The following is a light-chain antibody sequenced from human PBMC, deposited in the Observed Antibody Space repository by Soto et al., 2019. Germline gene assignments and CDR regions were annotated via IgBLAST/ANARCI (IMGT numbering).Light chain of an antibody. Sequence: EIAMTQSPATLSVSPGERATLSCRASQSISTELAWYQQIPGQPPRLLIYSASTSATGVPARFTGSGSGSEFTLTISGLQSEDFAIYYCKQGQHWPLTFGQGPRLEI. J-gene: IGKJ2*01. V-gene: IGKV3-15*01. CDR3: KQGQHWPLT. CDR2: SAS. CDR1: QSISTE.